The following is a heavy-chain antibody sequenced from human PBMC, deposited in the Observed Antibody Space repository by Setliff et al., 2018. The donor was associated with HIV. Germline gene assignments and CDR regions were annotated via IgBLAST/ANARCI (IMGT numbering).Heavy chain of an antibody. J-gene: IGHJ3*02. V-gene: IGHV3-53*01. CDR2: IYSGGST. Sequence: GSLRLSCAASGFTVSSNYMSWVRQAPGKGLEWVSFIYSGGSTSYADSVKGRFTISRDNSKNTLYLQMNSLRAEDTAVYYCARVRLDGSARNDAFDSWGQGTMVTVSS. CDR3: ARVRLDGSARNDAFDS. CDR1: GFTVSSNY. D-gene: IGHD3-10*01.